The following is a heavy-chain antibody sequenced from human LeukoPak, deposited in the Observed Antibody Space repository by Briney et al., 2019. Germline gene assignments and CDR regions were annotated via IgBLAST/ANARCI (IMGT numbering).Heavy chain of an antibody. J-gene: IGHJ3*02. V-gene: IGHV3-74*01. D-gene: IGHD3-3*01. CDR2: INSDGSST. CDR1: GFTFSNYW. Sequence: PGGSLRLSCAASGFTFSNYWMHWVRQAPGKGLVWVSLINSDGSSTIYADSVKGRFTISRDNAKNTLYLQMNSQRAEDTAVYYCARGLTIFGVVNDAFDIWGQGTMVTVSS. CDR3: ARGLTIFGVVNDAFDI.